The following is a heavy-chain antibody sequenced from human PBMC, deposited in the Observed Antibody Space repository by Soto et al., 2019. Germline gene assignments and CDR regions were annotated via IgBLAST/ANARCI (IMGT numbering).Heavy chain of an antibody. CDR2: IYYSGST. V-gene: IGHV4-59*01. CDR1: GGGINCKY. Sequence: SQSWAVCGGGINCKYGWWLQHQSGKGLEWIGYIYYSGSTNYNTSLKSRVTISVDTSKNQFSLKLSSVTAADTAVDYCESLPMYSRSWYFDYWGQGTLVTVSS. CDR3: ESLPMYSRSWYFDY. J-gene: IGHJ4*02. D-gene: IGHD6-13*01.